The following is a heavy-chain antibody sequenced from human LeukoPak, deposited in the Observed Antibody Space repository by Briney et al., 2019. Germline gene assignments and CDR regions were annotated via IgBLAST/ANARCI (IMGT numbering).Heavy chain of an antibody. J-gene: IGHJ4*02. CDR1: GFTFSSYG. CDR3: ARQKARFCGGKSLGPDY. D-gene: IGHD4-23*01. V-gene: IGHV3-30*02. CDR2: IRYDGSNK. Sequence: PGGSLRHSCAASGFTFSSYGMHWLRQAPGKGLEGVAFIRYDGSNKYYADSEKGRFTISRDNSKNTLYLQMNSLRAEDTAVHYCARQKARFCGGKSLGPDYWGQGTLVTVSS.